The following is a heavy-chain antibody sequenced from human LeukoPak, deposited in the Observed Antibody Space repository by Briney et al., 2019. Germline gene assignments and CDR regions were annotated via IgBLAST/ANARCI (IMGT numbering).Heavy chain of an antibody. CDR3: AKSPYRGGSSWTEFDY. V-gene: IGHV3-23*01. D-gene: IGHD6-13*01. Sequence: GGSLRLSCAASGFTFSSYAMSWVRQAPGKGLEWVSAISGSGGSTYYADSVKGRFTISRDNSKNTVYLQMNSLRDEDTAVYYCAKSPYRGGSSWTEFDYWGQGTLVTVSS. CDR1: GFTFSSYA. CDR2: ISGSGGST. J-gene: IGHJ4*02.